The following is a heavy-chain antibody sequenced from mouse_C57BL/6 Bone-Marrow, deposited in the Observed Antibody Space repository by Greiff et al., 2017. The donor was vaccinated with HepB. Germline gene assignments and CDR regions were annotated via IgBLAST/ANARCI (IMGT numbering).Heavy chain of an antibody. CDR3: ARGSYYGSSLAWFAY. Sequence: VKLMESGAELARPGASVKLSCKASGYTFTSYGISWVKQRTGQGLEWIGEIYPRSGNTYYNEKFKGKATLTADKSSSTAYMELRSLTSEDSAVYFCARGSYYGSSLAWFAYWGQGTLVTVSA. D-gene: IGHD1-1*01. J-gene: IGHJ3*01. V-gene: IGHV1-81*01. CDR2: IYPRSGNT. CDR1: GYTFTSYG.